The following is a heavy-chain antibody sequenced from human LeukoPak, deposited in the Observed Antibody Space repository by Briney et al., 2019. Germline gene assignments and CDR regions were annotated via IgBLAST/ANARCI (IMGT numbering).Heavy chain of an antibody. V-gene: IGHV4-4*09. D-gene: IGHD6-6*01. J-gene: IGHJ3*02. CDR1: GGSISSYY. CDR3: ARHSSPYGDAFDI. Sequence: PSETLSLTCTISGGSISSYYWSWIRQPPGKGLEWIGYIYTSGSTNYNPSLKSRVTISVDTSKNQFSLKLSSVTAADTAVYYCARHSSPYGDAFDIWGQGTMVTVSS. CDR2: IYTSGST.